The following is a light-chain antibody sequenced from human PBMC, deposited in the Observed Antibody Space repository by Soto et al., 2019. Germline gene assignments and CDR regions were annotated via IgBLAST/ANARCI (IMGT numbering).Light chain of an antibody. CDR1: QTIITY. Sequence: DIQMTQSPSSLSASVGDRVTITCRASQTIITYLNWYQQKPGKAPKLLISGTYTLQSGVPSRFSGSGSGTDFTLTISSLQPEDFAIYYCQQSYPTPALSFGGGTKVEL. CDR2: GTY. V-gene: IGKV1-39*01. CDR3: QQSYPTPALS. J-gene: IGKJ4*01.